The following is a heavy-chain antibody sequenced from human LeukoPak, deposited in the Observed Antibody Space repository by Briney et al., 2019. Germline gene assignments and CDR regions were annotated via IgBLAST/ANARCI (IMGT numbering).Heavy chain of an antibody. Sequence: ASVKVSCKASGYTFTSYYMHWVRQAPGQGLEWMGIINPSGGSTSYAQKFQGRVTMTRDTSTSTVYMELSSLRSEATAVYYCAKAGGVVVPAARLDYWGQGTLVTVSS. CDR2: INPSGGST. CDR3: AKAGGVVVPAARLDY. V-gene: IGHV1-46*01. J-gene: IGHJ4*02. CDR1: GYTFTSYY. D-gene: IGHD2-2*01.